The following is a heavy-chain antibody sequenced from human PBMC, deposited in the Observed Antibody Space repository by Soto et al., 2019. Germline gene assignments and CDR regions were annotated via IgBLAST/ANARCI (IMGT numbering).Heavy chain of an antibody. CDR1: GYPVTAYY. J-gene: IGHJ3*02. D-gene: IGHD3-3*01. Sequence: QLHLVQSGAVVKKPGASVTVSCSASGYPVTAYYMHWVRQAPGRGLEWMGGINPATGAAKYTQTFQGRVTMTRDTPTSKVFMELSGLTSGDTAVFYCARGGGVGVAGSAAFDMWGQGTLVTVSS. V-gene: IGHV1-2*02. CDR3: ARGGGVGVAGSAAFDM. CDR2: INPATGAA.